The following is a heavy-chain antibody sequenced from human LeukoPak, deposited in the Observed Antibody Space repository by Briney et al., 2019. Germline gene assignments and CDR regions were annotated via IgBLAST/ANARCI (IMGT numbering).Heavy chain of an antibody. D-gene: IGHD3-22*01. V-gene: IGHV5-51*01. Sequence: GASLKISCKGSGYSFTSYWIGWVRPMPGKGLEWMGIIYPGDSDTRYSPSFQGQVTISADKSISTAYLQWSSLKASDTAMYYCARRTYYYDSSGYEGYYFDYWGQGTLVTVSS. CDR2: IYPGDSDT. CDR3: ARRTYYYDSSGYEGYYFDY. CDR1: GYSFTSYW. J-gene: IGHJ4*02.